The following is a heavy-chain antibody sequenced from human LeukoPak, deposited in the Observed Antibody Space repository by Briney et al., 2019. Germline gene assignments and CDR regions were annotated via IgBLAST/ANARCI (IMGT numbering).Heavy chain of an antibody. CDR3: ATYAGTSSKYFHH. Sequence: PGESLKISCKASGYSFTNDWIGWVRPLPGKGLEWMEIILPGDSDTRYSPSFQGQVTISADKSINTAYVQWSSLKALDTAMYYCATYAGTSSKYFHHWGQGTLVTVSS. CDR1: GYSFTNDW. D-gene: IGHD3-10*01. J-gene: IGHJ1*01. CDR2: ILPGDSDT. V-gene: IGHV5-51*01.